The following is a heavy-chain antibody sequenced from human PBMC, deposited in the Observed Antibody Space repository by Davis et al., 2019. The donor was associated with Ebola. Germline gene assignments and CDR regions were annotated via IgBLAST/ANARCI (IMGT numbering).Heavy chain of an antibody. CDR2: ISSSSSYI. Sequence: GESLKISCAASGFTFSSYSMNWVRQAPGKGLEWVSSISSSSSYIYYADSVKGRFTISRDNAKNSLYLQMNSLRAEDTAVYYCVRDCSSTSCDGDYYYGMDVWGQGTTVTVSS. V-gene: IGHV3-21*01. J-gene: IGHJ6*02. CDR3: VRDCSSTSCDGDYYYGMDV. D-gene: IGHD2-2*01. CDR1: GFTFSSYS.